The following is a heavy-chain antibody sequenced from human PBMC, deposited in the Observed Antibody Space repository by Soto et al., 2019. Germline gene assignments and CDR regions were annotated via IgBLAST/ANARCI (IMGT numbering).Heavy chain of an antibody. Sequence: PGGSLRLSCAASGFTFSSYAMSWVRQAPGKGLEWVSAISGSGGSTYYADSVKGRFTISRDNSKNTLYLQMNSLRAEDTAVYYCAKDLTYYYDSSGSVWGQGTTVTVSS. J-gene: IGHJ6*02. CDR2: ISGSGGST. D-gene: IGHD3-22*01. CDR1: GFTFSSYA. CDR3: AKDLTYYYDSSGSV. V-gene: IGHV3-23*01.